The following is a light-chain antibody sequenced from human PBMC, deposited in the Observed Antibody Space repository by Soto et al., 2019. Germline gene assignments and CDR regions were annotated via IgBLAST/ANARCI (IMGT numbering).Light chain of an antibody. J-gene: IGKJ2*01. CDR2: DAS. CDR3: QQRSNWPPMYT. V-gene: IGKV3-11*01. CDR1: QSVSXY. Sequence: EIVLTQSPATLSLSPGERATLSCRASQSVSXYLAWYQQKPGQAPRLLIYDASNRATGIPARFSGSGSETDFTLTISSLEPEDFAVYYCQQRSNWPPMYTFGQGTKLEIK.